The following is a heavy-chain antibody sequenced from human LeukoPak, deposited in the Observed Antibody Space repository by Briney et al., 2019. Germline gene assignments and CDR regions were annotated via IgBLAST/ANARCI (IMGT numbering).Heavy chain of an antibody. Sequence: PGGSLRLSCAASGFTFSTHWMSWFRQAPGKGLEWVAVISYDGSNKYYADSVKGRFTISRDNSKNTLYLQMNSLRAEDTAVYYCARDSFRSGGWYMDPRGDYFEYWGQGTLVTVSS. D-gene: IGHD6-19*01. V-gene: IGHV3-30*03. CDR2: ISYDGSNK. CDR1: GFTFSTHW. CDR3: ARDSFRSGGWYMDPRGDYFEY. J-gene: IGHJ4*02.